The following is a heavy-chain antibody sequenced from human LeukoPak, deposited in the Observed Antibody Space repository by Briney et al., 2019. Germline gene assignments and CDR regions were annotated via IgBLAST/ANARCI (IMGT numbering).Heavy chain of an antibody. J-gene: IGHJ4*02. D-gene: IGHD1-26*01. CDR2: MNPNSGNT. CDR3: ATGSYGQGSLDY. V-gene: IGHV1-8*01. CDR1: GYTFTSYD. Sequence: GASVKVSCKASGYTFTSYDINWVRQATGQGLEWMGWMNPNSGNTGYAQKFQGRVTMTRNTSISTAYMELSSLRSEDTAVYYCATGSYGQGSLDYWGQGTLVTVSS.